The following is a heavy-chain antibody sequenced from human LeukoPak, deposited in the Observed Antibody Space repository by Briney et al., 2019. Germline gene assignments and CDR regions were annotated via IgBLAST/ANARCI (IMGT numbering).Heavy chain of an antibody. V-gene: IGHV1-69*01. J-gene: IGHJ4*02. CDR1: GGTFSSYA. CDR3: ARDQRPYYYDSSGYYTLDY. CDR2: IIPIFGTA. Sequence: SVKVSCKASGGTFSSYAISWVRQAPGQGLEWMGGIIPIFGTANYAQKFQGRVTITADESTSTAYMELSSLRSEDTAMYYCARDQRPYYYDSSGYYTLDYWGQGTLVTVSS. D-gene: IGHD3-22*01.